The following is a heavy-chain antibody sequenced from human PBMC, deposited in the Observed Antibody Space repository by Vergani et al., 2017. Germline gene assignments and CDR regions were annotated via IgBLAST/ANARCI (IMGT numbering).Heavy chain of an antibody. CDR1: GFTFSSYA. CDR3: AKPYDFWSGPHGY. V-gene: IGHV3-23*01. J-gene: IGHJ4*02. D-gene: IGHD3-3*01. Sequence: EVQLLESGGGLVQPGGSLRLSCAASGFTFSSYAMSWVRQAPGKGLEWVSAISGSGGSTYYADSVKGRFTISRDNSKNTPYLQMNSVRAEDTAVYYCAKPYDFWSGPHGYWGQGTLVTVSS. CDR2: ISGSGGST.